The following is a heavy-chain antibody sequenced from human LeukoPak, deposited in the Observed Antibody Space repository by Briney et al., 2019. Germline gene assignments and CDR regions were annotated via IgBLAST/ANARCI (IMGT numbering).Heavy chain of an antibody. D-gene: IGHD3-22*01. CDR2: IKQDGSEK. CDR1: GFTFSSYW. Sequence: GGSLRLSCAASGFTFSSYWMSWVRQAPGKGLEWVANIKQDGSEKYYVDSVKGRFTISRDNAKNSLYLQMNSLRAEDTAVYYCARYVQYYYDSSGYRDENWFDPWGQGTLVTVSS. CDR3: ARYVQYYYDSSGYRDENWFDP. J-gene: IGHJ5*02. V-gene: IGHV3-7*01.